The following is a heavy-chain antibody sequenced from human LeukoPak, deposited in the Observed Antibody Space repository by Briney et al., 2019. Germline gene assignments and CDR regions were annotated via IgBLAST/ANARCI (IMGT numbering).Heavy chain of an antibody. V-gene: IGHV4-59*01. CDR2: LYYSGST. CDR1: GDSIRSNH. CDR3: ARIALYDSSGYHFDS. Sequence: SETLSLTCTVSGDSIRSNHWSWIRQPPGKGLEWLGHLYYSGSTNYNPSLKSRLTISVDTSKNQFSLKLSSVTAADTAVYYCARIALYDSSGYHFDSWGQGTLVTVSS. D-gene: IGHD3-22*01. J-gene: IGHJ4*02.